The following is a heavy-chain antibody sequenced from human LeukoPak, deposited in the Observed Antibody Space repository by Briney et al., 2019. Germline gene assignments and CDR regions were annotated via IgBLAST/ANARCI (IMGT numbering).Heavy chain of an antibody. CDR2: INGDGSVT. D-gene: IGHD1-14*01. V-gene: IGHV3-43*02. CDR3: ATGSQPGTTFDY. Sequence: GGSLRLSCAASGFTFTDYPMHWVCQAPGKGLEWVSLINGDGSVTYYADSVKGRFTISRDNSKDSLYLQMNSLRVEDTALYYCATGSQPGTTFDYWGQGTLVTASS. CDR1: GFTFTDYP. J-gene: IGHJ4*02.